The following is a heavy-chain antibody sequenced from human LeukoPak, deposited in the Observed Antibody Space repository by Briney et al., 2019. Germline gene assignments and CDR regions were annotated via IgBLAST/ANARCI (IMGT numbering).Heavy chain of an antibody. J-gene: IGHJ4*02. V-gene: IGHV3-23*01. Sequence: GGPLRLSCAASGFTFSTYAVNWVRQAPGKGLEWVSTISGSGDSTYYADSVKGRFTISRDNSKDTLYLQMNSLRAEDTAVYYCAKDRLGAFDYWGQGTLVTVSS. CDR2: ISGSGDST. CDR3: AKDRLGAFDY. CDR1: GFTFSTYA. D-gene: IGHD7-27*01.